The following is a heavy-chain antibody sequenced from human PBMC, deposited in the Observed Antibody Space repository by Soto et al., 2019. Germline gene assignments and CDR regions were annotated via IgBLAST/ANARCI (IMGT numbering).Heavy chain of an antibody. Sequence: GASVKVSCKASGGTFSSYAISGVRQAPGEGLEWMGGIIPIFGTANYAQKFQGRVTITADKSTSTAYMELSSLRSEDTAVYYCARGQGTYYYYYGMDVWGQGTTVTVSS. CDR1: GGTFSSYA. J-gene: IGHJ6*02. CDR3: ARGQGTYYYYYGMDV. CDR2: IIPIFGTA. V-gene: IGHV1-69*06.